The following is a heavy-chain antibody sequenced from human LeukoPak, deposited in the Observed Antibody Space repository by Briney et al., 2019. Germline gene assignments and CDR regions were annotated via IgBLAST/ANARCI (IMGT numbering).Heavy chain of an antibody. Sequence: ASVKVSCKASGYTFTSYDINWVRQAPGKGLEWMGGFDPEDGETIYAQKFQGRVTMTEDTSTDAAYMELSSLRSEDTAVYYCATNDFRGRLLYSSGWYCNYWGQGTLVTVSS. CDR2: FDPEDGET. J-gene: IGHJ4*02. V-gene: IGHV1-24*01. D-gene: IGHD6-19*01. CDR1: GYTFTSYD. CDR3: ATNDFRGRLLYSSGWYCNY.